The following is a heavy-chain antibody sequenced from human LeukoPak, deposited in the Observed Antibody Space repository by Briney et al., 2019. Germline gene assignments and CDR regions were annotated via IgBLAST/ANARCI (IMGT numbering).Heavy chain of an antibody. V-gene: IGHV3-43*02. D-gene: IGHD6-19*01. J-gene: IGHJ4*02. CDR2: ISGDGGST. Sequence: PGGSLRLSCAAPGFIFDNYAIHWFRQAPGKGLEWVSLISGDGGSTFYADSVRGRFTISRDNTRKSLSLQMSSLRSEDTALYYCARESETSGWYDYWGQGTLVTVSS. CDR1: GFIFDNYA. CDR3: ARESETSGWYDY.